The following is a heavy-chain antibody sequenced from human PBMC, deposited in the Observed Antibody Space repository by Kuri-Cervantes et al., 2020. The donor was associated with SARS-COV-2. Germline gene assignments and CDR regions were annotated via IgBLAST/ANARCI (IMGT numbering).Heavy chain of an antibody. CDR2: ISAYNGNT. CDR1: GYTFTRYG. V-gene: IGHV1-18*01. CDR3: AKVKGVRGVIITDYYYYYGMDV. J-gene: IGHJ6*02. D-gene: IGHD3-10*02. Sequence: ASVKVSCKASGYTFTRYGISWLRQAPGQGLEWMGWISAYNGNTNYAQKLQGRVTMTTDTSTSTAYMELRSLRSDDTAVYYCAKVKGVRGVIITDYYYYYGMDVWGQGTTVTVSS.